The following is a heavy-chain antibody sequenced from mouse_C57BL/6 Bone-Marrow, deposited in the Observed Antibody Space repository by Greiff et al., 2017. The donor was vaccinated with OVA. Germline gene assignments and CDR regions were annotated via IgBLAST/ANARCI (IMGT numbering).Heavy chain of an antibody. D-gene: IGHD1-1*01. CDR2: IHPNSGST. Sequence: QVQLKQPGAELVKPGASVKLSCKASGYTFTSYWMHWVKQRPGQGLEWIGMIHPNSGSTNYYEKFKSKATLTVDKSSSTAYMQLSSLTSEDSAVYYCANYYYGSSYGWGQGTTLTVSS. J-gene: IGHJ2*01. CDR3: ANYYYGSSYG. V-gene: IGHV1-64*01. CDR1: GYTFTSYW.